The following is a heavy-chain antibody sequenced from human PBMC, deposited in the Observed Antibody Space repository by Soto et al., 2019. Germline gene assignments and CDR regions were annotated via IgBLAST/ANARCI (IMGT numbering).Heavy chain of an antibody. CDR3: ARGPNYFDY. Sequence: QVQLVQSGAEVKKPGASVKVSCDASGYIFTSFDIHWLRQAPGQGLEWMGWMNPNKGHTGYAEKFQGRVTMTRNTSMKIAYIELSSLRSDAKAVYYCARGPNYFDYWGQGTLVTVSS. V-gene: IGHV1-8*01. CDR1: GYIFTSFD. J-gene: IGHJ4*02. CDR2: MNPNKGHT.